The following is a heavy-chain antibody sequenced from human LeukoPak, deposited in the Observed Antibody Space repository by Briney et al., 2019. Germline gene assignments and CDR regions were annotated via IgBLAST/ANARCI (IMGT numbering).Heavy chain of an antibody. CDR1: GYTFTSYY. Sequence: ASVKVSCKASGYTFTSYYMHWVRQAPGQGLEWMGIINPSGGSTSYAQKFQGRVTMTRDTSKNQFSLDLSSLTAADTAVYYCARSGPCSSASCYNRFDPWGQGTLVTVSS. D-gene: IGHD2-2*02. V-gene: IGHV1-46*01. CDR2: INPSGGST. CDR3: ARSGPCSSASCYNRFDP. J-gene: IGHJ5*02.